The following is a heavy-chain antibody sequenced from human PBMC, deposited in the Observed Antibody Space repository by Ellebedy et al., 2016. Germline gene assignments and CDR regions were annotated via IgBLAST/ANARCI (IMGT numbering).Heavy chain of an antibody. V-gene: IGHV4-34*01. Sequence: SETLSLTXAVYGGSFSGYYWSWIRQPPGKGLEWIGEINHSGSTNYNPSLKSRVTISVDTSKNQFSLKLSSVTAADTAVYYCARDGSGSYYRPGHYYYYGMDVWGQGTTVTVSS. CDR2: INHSGST. CDR1: GGSFSGYY. D-gene: IGHD3-10*01. CDR3: ARDGSGSYYRPGHYYYYGMDV. J-gene: IGHJ6*02.